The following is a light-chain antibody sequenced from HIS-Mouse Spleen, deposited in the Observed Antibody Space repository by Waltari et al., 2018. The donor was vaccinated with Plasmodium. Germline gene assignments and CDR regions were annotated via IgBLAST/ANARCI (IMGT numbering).Light chain of an antibody. J-gene: IGKJ1*01. Sequence: DIQMAQSPSSLSASVGDRVTITCRASQSISSYLNWYQQKPGKAPKLLIYAASSLQSGFPSRFSGSGSGTDFTLTISSLQPEDFATYNCQQSYSTWTFGQGTKVEIK. CDR3: QQSYSTWT. CDR2: AAS. V-gene: IGKV1-39*01. CDR1: QSISSY.